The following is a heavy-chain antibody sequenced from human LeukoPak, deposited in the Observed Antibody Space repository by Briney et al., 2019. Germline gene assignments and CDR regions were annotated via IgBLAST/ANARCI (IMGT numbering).Heavy chain of an antibody. CDR3: SRVGGGYPY. Sequence: ASVKVSCKASGYTFTSYGISWVRQAPGQGLEWMGWINANTGATSYAQKFKGRVTMTRDTSISTIYMGLSSLRSDDTAVYYCSRVGGGYPYWGQGTLVTVSS. D-gene: IGHD3-22*01. V-gene: IGHV1-18*01. J-gene: IGHJ4*02. CDR1: GYTFTSYG. CDR2: INANTGAT.